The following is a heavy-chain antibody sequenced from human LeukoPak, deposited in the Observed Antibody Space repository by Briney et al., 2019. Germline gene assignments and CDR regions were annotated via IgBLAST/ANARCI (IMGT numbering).Heavy chain of an antibody. CDR2: IYYSGGT. CDR3: ARGRGYSYGTRDNWFDP. Sequence: SSETLSLTCTVSGYSISSFYWSWIRQPPGRGLQWIGYIYYSGGTNYNPSLESRVTISIDTSKNYFSLKLSSVTAADTAVYYCARGRGYSYGTRDNWFDPWGQGTLVTVSS. V-gene: IGHV4-59*01. CDR1: GYSISSFY. D-gene: IGHD5-18*01. J-gene: IGHJ5*02.